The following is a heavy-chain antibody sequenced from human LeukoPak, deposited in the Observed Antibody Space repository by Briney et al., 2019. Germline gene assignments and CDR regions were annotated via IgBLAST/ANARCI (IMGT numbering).Heavy chain of an antibody. CDR1: GYTFTSYD. Sequence: APVKVSCKASGYTFTSYDINWVRQATGQGLEWMGWMNPNSGNRGYAQKFQGRVTMTRNTAISTAYMELSSLRSEDTAVYYCARGLRYYDSSGYYSFDFWGQGTLVTVSS. CDR2: MNPNSGNR. J-gene: IGHJ4*02. V-gene: IGHV1-8*01. D-gene: IGHD3-22*01. CDR3: ARGLRYYDSSGYYSFDF.